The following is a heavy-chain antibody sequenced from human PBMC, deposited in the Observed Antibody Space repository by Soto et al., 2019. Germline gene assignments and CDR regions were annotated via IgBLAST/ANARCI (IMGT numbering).Heavy chain of an antibody. CDR3: ARCGSISGWYCYFDF. Sequence: GGSLRLSCAASRFTFTTYAMNWVRQAPGKGLEWVALMSSDGTNEHYADSVRGRFTVSRDNSRNTLFLQMNNLRTDDTAVYYCARCGSISGWYCYFDFWGLGTLVTVSS. CDR1: RFTFTTYA. J-gene: IGHJ4*02. V-gene: IGHV3-30-3*01. CDR2: MSSDGTNE. D-gene: IGHD6-19*01.